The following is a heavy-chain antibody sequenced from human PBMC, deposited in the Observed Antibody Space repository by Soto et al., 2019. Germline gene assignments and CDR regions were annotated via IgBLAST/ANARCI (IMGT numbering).Heavy chain of an antibody. Sequence: QVQLVQSGAEVKKPGSSVKVSCKASGGTFSSYAISWVRQAPGQGLEWMGGIIPIFGTANYAQKFQGRVTITADESPSTAYMELSSLRSENTAVYYCARDYALTMPRAFDIWGQGTMVTVSS. CDR1: GGTFSSYA. V-gene: IGHV1-69*01. D-gene: IGHD3-10*01. CDR2: IIPIFGTA. J-gene: IGHJ3*02. CDR3: ARDYALTMPRAFDI.